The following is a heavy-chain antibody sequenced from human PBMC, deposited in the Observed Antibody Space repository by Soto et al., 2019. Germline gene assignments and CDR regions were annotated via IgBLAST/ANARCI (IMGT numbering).Heavy chain of an antibody. D-gene: IGHD5-18*01. Sequence: PXEALSVTCTVAGGSITSSGYYWGWIRQPPGKGLEWIGIIYYTGSTYYNPSLKSRVTISVDTSKNQFSLKLSSVTAADTAVYYCARLIYSYGEAYFDYWGQGTLVTVSS. CDR2: IYYTGST. CDR1: GGSITSSGYY. CDR3: ARLIYSYGEAYFDY. V-gene: IGHV4-39*01. J-gene: IGHJ4*02.